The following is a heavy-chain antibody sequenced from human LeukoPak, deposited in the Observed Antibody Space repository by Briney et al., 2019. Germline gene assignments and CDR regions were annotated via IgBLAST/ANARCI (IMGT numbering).Heavy chain of an antibody. D-gene: IGHD5-18*01. J-gene: IGHJ4*02. Sequence: GRSLRLSCAASGFTFSSYAMHWVRQAPGKGLEWVAVISYDGSNKYYADSVKGRFTISRDNSKNTLYLQMNSLRAEDTAVYYCARGGDTAMVPLYYFDYWGQGTLVTVSS. CDR3: ARGGDTAMVPLYYFDY. CDR2: ISYDGSNK. V-gene: IGHV3-30-3*01. CDR1: GFTFSSYA.